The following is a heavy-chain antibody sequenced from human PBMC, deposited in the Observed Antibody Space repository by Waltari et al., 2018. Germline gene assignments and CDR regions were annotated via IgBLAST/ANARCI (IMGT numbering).Heavy chain of an antibody. CDR3: ARGGLRLGELSLVVFY. V-gene: IGHV1-2*06. D-gene: IGHD3-16*02. CDR1: GYTFTGYY. CDR2: INPNSGGT. J-gene: IGHJ4*02. Sequence: QVQLVQSGAEVKKPGASVKVSCTASGYTFTGYYMHGVRQAPGQGLEWMGRINPNSGGTNYAQKFQGRVTMTRDTSISTAYMELSRLRSDDTAVYYCARGGLRLGELSLVVFYWGQGTLVTVSS.